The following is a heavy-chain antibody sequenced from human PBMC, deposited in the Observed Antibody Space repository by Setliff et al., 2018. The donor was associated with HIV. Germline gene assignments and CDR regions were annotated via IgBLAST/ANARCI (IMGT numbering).Heavy chain of an antibody. Sequence: PSETLSLTCTVSGGSISRSPHHWAWIRQPPGKGLEWIGALSSKGQAYYNPSLKSRVAISIDSSKNLFSLRLDSLTAADTAVYYCARGKTGTSRGSFDPWGQGTQVTVS. CDR3: ARGKTGTSRGSFDP. V-gene: IGHV4-39*07. J-gene: IGHJ5*02. D-gene: IGHD1-1*01. CDR2: LSSKGQA. CDR1: GGSISRSPHH.